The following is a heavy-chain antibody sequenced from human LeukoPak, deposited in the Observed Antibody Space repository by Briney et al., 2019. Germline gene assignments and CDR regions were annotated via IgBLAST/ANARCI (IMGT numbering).Heavy chain of an antibody. CDR1: GGSISSGSYY. V-gene: IGHV4-61*02. J-gene: IGHJ6*04. CDR2: IYTSGST. D-gene: IGHD6-6*01. Sequence: SETLSLTCTVSGGSISSGSYYWSWIRQPAGKGLEWIGRIYTSGSTNYNPSLKSRVTISVDTSKNQFSLKLSSVTAADTAVYYCARDLWYSTSSGDVWGKGTTVTVSS. CDR3: ARDLWYSTSSGDV.